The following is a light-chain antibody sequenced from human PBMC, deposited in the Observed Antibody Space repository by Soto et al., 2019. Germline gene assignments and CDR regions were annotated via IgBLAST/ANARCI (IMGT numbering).Light chain of an antibody. CDR1: SSDVGAYNY. CDR3: QSYDSSLSGFYV. J-gene: IGLJ1*01. CDR2: DVN. V-gene: IGLV2-14*01. Sequence: QSVLTQPASVSESPGQSITISCTGSSSDVGAYNYVSWYQQHPDKAPKLMICDVNNRPSGVSDRFSGSKSGNTASLTISGLQAEDEADYYCQSYDSSLSGFYVFGTGTKATVL.